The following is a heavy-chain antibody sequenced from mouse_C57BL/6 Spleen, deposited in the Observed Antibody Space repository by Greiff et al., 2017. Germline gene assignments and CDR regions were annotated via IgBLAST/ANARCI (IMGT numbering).Heavy chain of an antibody. J-gene: IGHJ4*01. Sequence: VQLQQSGPELVKPGASVTIPCKASGYTFTDYNMAWVKQSHGKSLEWIGDINPNNGGTIYNQKFKGKATLTVDKSSSTAYMELRSLTSEDTAVYYCARSGGLRLLDYAMDDWGQGTSVTVSS. CDR3: ARSGGLRLLDYAMDD. D-gene: IGHD2-4*01. V-gene: IGHV1-18*01. CDR2: INPNNGGT. CDR1: GYTFTDYN.